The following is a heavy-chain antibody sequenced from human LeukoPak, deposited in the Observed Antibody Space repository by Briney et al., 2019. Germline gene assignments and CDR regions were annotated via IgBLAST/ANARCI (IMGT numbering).Heavy chain of an antibody. V-gene: IGHV1-18*01. Sequence: ASVKVSCKASGYTFTSYGISWVRQAPGQGLEWMGWISAYNGSTNYAQKLQGRVTMTTDTSTSTAYMELRSLRSDDTAVYYCAREGSVFYYYYYMDVWGKGTTVTVSS. CDR2: ISAYNGST. CDR3: AREGSVFYYYYYMDV. CDR1: GYTFTSYG. D-gene: IGHD3-10*01. J-gene: IGHJ6*03.